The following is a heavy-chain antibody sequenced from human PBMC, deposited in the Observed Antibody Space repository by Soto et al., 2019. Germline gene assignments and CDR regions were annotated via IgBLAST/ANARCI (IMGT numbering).Heavy chain of an antibody. CDR3: AKTWALYYLDS. D-gene: IGHD2-8*01. CDR2: ISGSGGTT. CDR1: EFTFSAYA. J-gene: IGHJ4*02. V-gene: IGHV3-23*01. Sequence: EVPLLESGGGLVQPGGSLRLSCAASEFTFSAYAMNWVRQAPGKGLEWVSTISGSGGTTSYADSVKGRFTISRDNSKNMLFLQMNSLRADDTAVYYCAKTWALYYLDSWGPGTLVTVSS.